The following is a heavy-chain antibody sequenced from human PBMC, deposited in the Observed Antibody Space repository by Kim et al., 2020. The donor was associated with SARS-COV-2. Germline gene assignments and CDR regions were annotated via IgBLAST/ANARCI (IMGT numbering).Heavy chain of an antibody. Sequence: ASVKVSCKASGYTFTSYYMHWVRQAPGQGLEWMGIINPSGGSTSYAQKFQGRVTMTRDTSTSTVYMELSSLRSEDTAVYYCARGGYGSGSLFPQETGRPPLSGYYYGMDVWGQGTTVTVSS. CDR2: INPSGGST. V-gene: IGHV1-46*01. CDR3: ARGGYGSGSLFPQETGRPPLSGYYYGMDV. D-gene: IGHD3-10*01. CDR1: GYTFTSYY. J-gene: IGHJ6*02.